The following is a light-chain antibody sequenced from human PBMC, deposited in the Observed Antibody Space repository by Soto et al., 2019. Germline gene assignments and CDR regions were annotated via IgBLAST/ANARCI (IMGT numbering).Light chain of an antibody. J-gene: IGKJ3*01. CDR1: QGVSRK. CDR3: QQYGDSPL. CDR2: GAS. V-gene: IGKV3-15*01. Sequence: DIVMTQSPATLSVSPGERVTFSCRASQGVSRKLAWYQHKPGQAPRLLISGASTGATGIPARFSGSGSGTEFTLTISSLQSEDCAVYYCQQYGDSPLFGPGNKVDIK.